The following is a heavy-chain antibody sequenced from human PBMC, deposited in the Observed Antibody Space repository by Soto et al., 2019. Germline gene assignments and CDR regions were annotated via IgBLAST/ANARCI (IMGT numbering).Heavy chain of an antibody. V-gene: IGHV3-30*18. CDR3: AKDRVGDGYNHGYLDY. Sequence: QVQLVESGGGVVQPGRSLRLSCAASGFTFSSYGMHWVRQAPGKGLEWVALISYDVSNYYYADSVKGRFTISRDNSKNSLYLQMNRLRAEDTAVYYCAKDRVGDGYNHGYLDYWGQGALVTVSS. CDR1: GFTFSSYG. J-gene: IGHJ4*02. D-gene: IGHD5-18*01. CDR2: ISYDVSNY.